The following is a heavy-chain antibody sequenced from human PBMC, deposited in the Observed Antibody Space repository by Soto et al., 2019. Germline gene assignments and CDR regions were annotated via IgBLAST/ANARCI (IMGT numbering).Heavy chain of an antibody. CDR1: GFTFNTYA. D-gene: IGHD2-21*01. CDR2: ITTSSAYI. Sequence: EVQLVESGGGLVQPGGSLRLSCAASGFTFNTYAMNWVRQAPGKGLEWVSSITTSSAYIYYADSLKGRITISRDNAKNSLFLQMNSLRAEDTAVYYCVRSGTARLLRHSWFDTWGQGTLVTVSS. V-gene: IGHV3-21*01. J-gene: IGHJ5*02. CDR3: VRSGTARLLRHSWFDT.